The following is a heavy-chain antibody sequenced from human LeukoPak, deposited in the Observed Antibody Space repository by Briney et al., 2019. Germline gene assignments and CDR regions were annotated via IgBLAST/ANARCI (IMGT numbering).Heavy chain of an antibody. CDR2: LSWNSGSI. J-gene: IGHJ4*02. CDR3: AKDMRGAAAASFDY. CDR1: RFTFDDYA. D-gene: IGHD6-13*01. Sequence: GGSLRLSCAASRFTFDDYAMHWVRQAPGKGLEWVSGLSWNSGSIAYADSVKGRFTISRDNAKNSLYLQMNSLRAEDTALYYCAKDMRGAAAASFDYWGQGTLVTVSS. V-gene: IGHV3-9*01.